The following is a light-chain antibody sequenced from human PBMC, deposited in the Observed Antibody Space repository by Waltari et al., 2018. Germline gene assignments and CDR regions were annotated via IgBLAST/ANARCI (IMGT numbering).Light chain of an antibody. CDR3: QSYDTSLSVV. Sequence: QSVLTQPPSVSGAPGQRVTISCTGGGSNIGAGYDVHWYRPLPGKAPELLIYGDNNRPSGVPDRCFGSLAGTSASLAITRLQAEDEADYFCQSYDTSLSVVFGGGTKLTV. CDR1: GSNIGAGYD. V-gene: IGLV1-40*01. CDR2: GDN. J-gene: IGLJ2*01.